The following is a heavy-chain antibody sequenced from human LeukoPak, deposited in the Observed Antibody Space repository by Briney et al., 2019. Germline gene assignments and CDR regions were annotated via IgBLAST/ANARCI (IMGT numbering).Heavy chain of an antibody. CDR3: ARRSGVVFDY. CDR2: IFYLYYGGST. D-gene: IGHD3-3*01. J-gene: IGHJ4*02. V-gene: IGHV4-39*07. Sequence: SETLSLTCTVSGFSISSSSYYWGWIRQPPGKGLEWIGSIFYLYYGGSTYYNPSLMSRVTISVDTSNNQFFLKVSSVTAADTAVYYCARRSGVVFDYWGQGTLVTVSS. CDR1: GFSISSSSYY.